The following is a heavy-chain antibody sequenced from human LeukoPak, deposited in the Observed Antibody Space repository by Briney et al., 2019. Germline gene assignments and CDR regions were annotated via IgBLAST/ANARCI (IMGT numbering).Heavy chain of an antibody. J-gene: IGHJ4*02. CDR3: ATGYTYDYSLY. V-gene: IGHV4-59*08. Sequence: SETLSLTCTVSGGSISSYYWSWIRQPPGKGLEWIGYLFHSGTRRYNPSLKSRVTISADTTKNQFFLSLNSTTAADTAVYYCATGYTYDYSLYWGQGTLVTVSS. CDR1: GGSISSYY. D-gene: IGHD5-18*01. CDR2: LFHSGTR.